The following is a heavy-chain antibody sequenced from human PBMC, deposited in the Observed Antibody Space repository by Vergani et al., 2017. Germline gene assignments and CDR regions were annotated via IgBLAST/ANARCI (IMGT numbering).Heavy chain of an antibody. J-gene: IGHJ6*02. D-gene: IGHD1-26*01. CDR3: TSGSYYYYYGMDV. CDR1: GFTFSGSA. Sequence: EVQLVESGGGLVQPGGSLKLSCAASGFTFSGSAMHWVRQASGKGLEWVGRIRSKANSYATAYAASVKGRFTISRDDSKKTAYLQMNSLKTEDTAVYYCTSGSYYYYYGMDVWGQGTTVTVSS. CDR2: IRSKANSYAT. V-gene: IGHV3-73*01.